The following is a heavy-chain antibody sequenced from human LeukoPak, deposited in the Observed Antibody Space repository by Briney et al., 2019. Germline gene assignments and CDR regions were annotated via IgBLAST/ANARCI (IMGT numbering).Heavy chain of an antibody. V-gene: IGHV3-21*01. J-gene: IGHJ4*02. Sequence: PGGSLRLSCGASGFTFNSYSMNWVRQAPGKGLEWVSSISSSSSYIYYADSVKGRFTISRDNAKNSLYLQMNSLRAEDTAVYYCARDGDDDYDYWGQGTLVTVSS. CDR2: ISSSSSYI. CDR3: ARDGDDDYDY. D-gene: IGHD1-1*01. CDR1: GFTFNSYS.